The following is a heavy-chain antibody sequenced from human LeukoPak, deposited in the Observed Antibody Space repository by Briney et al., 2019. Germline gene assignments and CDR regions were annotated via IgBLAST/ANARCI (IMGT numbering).Heavy chain of an antibody. Sequence: ASVKVSCKASGYTFTGYYMHWVRQAPGQGLEWMGWINPNSGGTNYAQKFQGRVTMTRDTSISTAYMELSRLRSDDTAVYYCARVLRVQWLSPLGAVDYWGQGTLVTVSS. CDR2: INPNSGGT. V-gene: IGHV1-2*02. CDR1: GYTFTGYY. CDR3: ARVLRVQWLSPLGAVDY. J-gene: IGHJ4*02. D-gene: IGHD3-22*01.